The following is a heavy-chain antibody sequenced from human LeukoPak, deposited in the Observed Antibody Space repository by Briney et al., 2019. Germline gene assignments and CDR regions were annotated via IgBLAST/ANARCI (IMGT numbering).Heavy chain of an antibody. V-gene: IGHV3-33*01. D-gene: IGHD2-2*01. Sequence: GMSLRLSCAASGFTFSNYGMNWVRQAPGKGLEWVAIIWYDGGNKYFADSVMGRFTISKDNSKNTVYLQMNSLRIEDTAVYHCARAGIGNALDYWGQGTLVTVSS. CDR3: ARAGIGNALDY. CDR2: IWYDGGNK. J-gene: IGHJ4*02. CDR1: GFTFSNYG.